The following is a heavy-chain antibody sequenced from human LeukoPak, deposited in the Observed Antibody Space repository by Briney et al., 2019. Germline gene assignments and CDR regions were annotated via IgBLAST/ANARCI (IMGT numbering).Heavy chain of an antibody. CDR1: GYTFTGYY. CDR2: INPNSGGT. Sequence: ASVKVSCKASGYTFTGYYMHWVRQAPGQGLEWMGRINPNSGGTNYAQKFQGRVTMTRDTSISIAYMELSRLRSDDTAVYYCARDRGGGVIIDYWGQGTLVTVSS. D-gene: IGHD3-16*02. CDR3: ARDRGGGVIIDY. J-gene: IGHJ4*02. V-gene: IGHV1-2*06.